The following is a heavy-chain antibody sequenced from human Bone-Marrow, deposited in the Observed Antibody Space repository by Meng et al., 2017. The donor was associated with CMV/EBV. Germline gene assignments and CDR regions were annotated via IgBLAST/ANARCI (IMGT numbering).Heavy chain of an antibody. V-gene: IGHV4-4*02. CDR1: GGSISSSNW. Sequence: SETLSLTCAVSGGSISSSNWWSWVRQPPGKGLEWIGEIYHSGSTNYNPSLKSRVTISVDTSKNQFSLKLSSVTAADTAVYYCARGRYSGYDDYWGQGTRVTGSS. J-gene: IGHJ4*02. CDR2: IYHSGST. D-gene: IGHD5-12*01. CDR3: ARGRYSGYDDY.